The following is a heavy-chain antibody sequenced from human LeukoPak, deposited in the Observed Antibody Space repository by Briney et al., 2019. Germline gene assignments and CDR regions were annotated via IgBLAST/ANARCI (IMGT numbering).Heavy chain of an antibody. Sequence: GASVKVSCKASGYTFTSYYMHWVRQAPGQGLEWMGIINPSGGSTSYAQKFQGRVTMTRDTSTSTVYMELSSLRSEDTAVYYCARDARYCSGGSCSYYYYCYMDVWGKGTTVTISS. V-gene: IGHV1-46*01. CDR3: ARDARYCSGGSCSYYYYCYMDV. D-gene: IGHD2-15*01. J-gene: IGHJ6*03. CDR1: GYTFTSYY. CDR2: INPSGGST.